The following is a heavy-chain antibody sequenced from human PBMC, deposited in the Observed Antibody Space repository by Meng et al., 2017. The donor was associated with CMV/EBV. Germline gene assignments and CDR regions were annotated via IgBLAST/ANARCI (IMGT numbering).Heavy chain of an antibody. J-gene: IGHJ4*02. Sequence: GESLKISCVASGFTFSSYWMHWVRQAPGKGLVWVSRINRDGSSTSYADSVKGRFTISRDNAKNTLYLQMNSLRAEDTAVYYCARGGYYYDSSGYLKGWGQGTLVTVSS. CDR1: GFTFSSYW. CDR2: INRDGSST. CDR3: ARGGYYYDSSGYLKG. D-gene: IGHD3-22*01. V-gene: IGHV3-74*01.